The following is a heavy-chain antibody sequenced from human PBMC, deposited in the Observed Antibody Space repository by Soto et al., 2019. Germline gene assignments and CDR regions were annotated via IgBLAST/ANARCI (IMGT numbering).Heavy chain of an antibody. CDR2: ISSSSSYI. Sequence: GGSLRLSCAASGFTFSSYSMNWVRQAPGKGLEWVSSISSSSSYIYYADSVKGRFTISRDNAKNSLYLQMNSLRAEDTAVYYCARVFYCSSTSCYGDYYYMDVWGKGTTVTVSS. CDR1: GFTFSSYS. J-gene: IGHJ6*03. CDR3: ARVFYCSSTSCYGDYYYMDV. V-gene: IGHV3-21*01. D-gene: IGHD2-2*01.